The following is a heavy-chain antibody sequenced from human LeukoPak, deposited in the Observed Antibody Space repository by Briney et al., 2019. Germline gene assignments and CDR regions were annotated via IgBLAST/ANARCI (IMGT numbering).Heavy chain of an antibody. CDR1: GGSISTSSYY. Sequence: SETLSLTCTASGGSISTSSYYWGRVRQAPGKGLEWIGNIFYSGSSYYSPSLKSQVTRSLDTSRNQFSLKLNSVTAADTAVYYCARTTYYYDSSGYYYSYYFDYWGQGTLVTVSS. CDR2: IFYSGSS. J-gene: IGHJ4*02. D-gene: IGHD3-22*01. CDR3: ARTTYYYDSSGYYYSYYFDY. V-gene: IGHV4-39*07.